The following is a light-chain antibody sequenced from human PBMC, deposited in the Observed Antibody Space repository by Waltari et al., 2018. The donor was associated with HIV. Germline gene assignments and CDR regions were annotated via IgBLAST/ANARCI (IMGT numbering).Light chain of an antibody. CDR3: ATWTDSLSGVV. CDR2: RNN. CDR1: SPNIGSNY. J-gene: IGLJ2*01. V-gene: IGLV1-47*01. Sequence: QPVLTQSPSASGTPGQRVTISCYGGSPNIGSNYVYWYQQLPGTAPKLLLYRNNQRPSGVPDRFSGSKSGTSASLAISGLRSEDEAHYYCATWTDSLSGVVFGGGTKLRVL.